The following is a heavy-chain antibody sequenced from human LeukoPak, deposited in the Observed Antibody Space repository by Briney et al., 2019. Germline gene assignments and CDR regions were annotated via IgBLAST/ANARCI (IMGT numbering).Heavy chain of an antibody. Sequence: GGSLRLSCAASGFTFSSYSMNWVRQAPGKGLEWVSYISSSSSTIYYADSVKGRLTISRDNAKNSLYLQMNSLRAEDTAVYYCARIHYYGSGSRNYWGQGTLVTVSS. CDR3: ARIHYYGSGSRNY. CDR1: GFTFSSYS. V-gene: IGHV3-48*04. D-gene: IGHD3-10*01. CDR2: ISSSSSTI. J-gene: IGHJ4*02.